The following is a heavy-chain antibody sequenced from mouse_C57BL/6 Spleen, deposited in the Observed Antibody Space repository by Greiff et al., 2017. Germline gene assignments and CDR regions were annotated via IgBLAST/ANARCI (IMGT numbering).Heavy chain of an antibody. V-gene: IGHV1-82*01. CDR2: IYPGAGDT. CDR1: GYAFTSSC. Sequence: VQLKQSGPELVKPGASVKLSCKASGYAFTSSCMYWVKQRPGKGLEWIGRIYPGAGDTNYNGKFKGKATLTAATSSSTAYMQLSSLTSEDSAVYFCARSGDYDPYAMDYWGQGTSVTVSS. CDR3: ARSGDYDPYAMDY. J-gene: IGHJ4*01. D-gene: IGHD2-4*01.